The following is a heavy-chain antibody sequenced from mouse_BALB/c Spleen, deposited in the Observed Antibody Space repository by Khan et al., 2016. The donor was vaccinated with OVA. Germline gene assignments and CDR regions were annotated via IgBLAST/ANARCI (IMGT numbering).Heavy chain of an antibody. V-gene: IGHV5-6-3*01. CDR2: INSNGGST. J-gene: IGHJ2*01. CDR3: ARMARTIN. CDR1: GFTFSSYG. Sequence: EVELVESGGGLVQPGGSLKLSCAASGFTFSSYGMSWVRQTPDKRLELVATINSNGGSTYYPDSVKGRSTISRDNATNTLYLQMSSLKSEDTARYYCARMARTINWGQGTTLTVSS.